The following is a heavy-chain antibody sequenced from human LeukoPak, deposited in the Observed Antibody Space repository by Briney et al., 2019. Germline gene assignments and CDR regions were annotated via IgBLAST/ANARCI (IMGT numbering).Heavy chain of an antibody. D-gene: IGHD2-2*01. CDR1: GFTFSSYA. V-gene: IGHV3-23*01. CDR2: ISDSGGST. J-gene: IGHJ1*01. Sequence: GGSLRLSCAASGFTFSSYAMSWVRQAPGKGLEWVSAISDSGGSTYYADSVKGRFTISRDNSKNTLYLQMNSLRAEDTAVYYCAKDLPRRYCSSTSCSPAEYFQHWGQGTLVTVSS. CDR3: AKDLPRRYCSSTSCSPAEYFQH.